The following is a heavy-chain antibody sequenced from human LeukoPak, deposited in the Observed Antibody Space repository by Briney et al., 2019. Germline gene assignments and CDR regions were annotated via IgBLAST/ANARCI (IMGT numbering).Heavy chain of an antibody. CDR1: GGSISGTDLY. Sequence: YPSETLSLTCTVSGGSISGTDLYWGWIRQLPGKGLEWIGNIHSTGNSFCNPSLKSRVTISVDTSENQFSLKLSSVTAADTAVYYCEKDSHLDVWGHGTTVTVSS. D-gene: IGHD2-15*01. J-gene: IGHJ6*02. CDR3: EKDSHLDV. V-gene: IGHV4-39*01. CDR2: IHSTGNS.